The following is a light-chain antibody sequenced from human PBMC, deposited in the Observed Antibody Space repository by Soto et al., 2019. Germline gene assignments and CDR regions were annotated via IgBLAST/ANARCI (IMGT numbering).Light chain of an antibody. Sequence: IVWTHAPATLSLSPWERATLSFMASQSVSSYLAWYQQKPGQAPRLLIYGASTRATGIPDRFSGSGSGTDFTLTISRLEPEDSAVYYCHQYGNSPRTFGQGTKVDIK. CDR2: GAS. CDR1: QSVSSY. J-gene: IGKJ1*01. CDR3: HQYGNSPRT. V-gene: IGKV3-20*01.